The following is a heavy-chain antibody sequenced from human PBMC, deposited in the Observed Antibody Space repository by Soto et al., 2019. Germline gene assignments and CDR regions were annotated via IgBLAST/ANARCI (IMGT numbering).Heavy chain of an antibody. Sequence: QVQLVESGGGVVQPGRSLRLSCAASGFTFSSYGMHWVRQAPGKGLEWVAVKWYDGSNKYYADSVKGRFTISRDNSKNTLYLQMNSLRAEDTAVYYCARGLGAFDIWGQGTMVTVSS. CDR1: GFTFSSYG. CDR2: KWYDGSNK. D-gene: IGHD3-22*01. V-gene: IGHV3-33*01. CDR3: ARGLGAFDI. J-gene: IGHJ3*02.